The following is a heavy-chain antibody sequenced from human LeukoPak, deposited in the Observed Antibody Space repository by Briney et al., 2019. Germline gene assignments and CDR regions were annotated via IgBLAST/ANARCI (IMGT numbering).Heavy chain of an antibody. D-gene: IGHD2-2*01. CDR2: ISGSGGST. J-gene: IGHJ3*02. CDR3: ARKECGTSCRRNDAFDI. Sequence: PGGSLRLSCAASGFTFSSYAMSWVRQAPGKGLEWVSAISGSGGSTYYADSVKGRFTISRDNSKNTLYLQMNSLRAEDTAVYYCARKECGTSCRRNDAFDIWGQGTMVTVSS. CDR1: GFTFSSYA. V-gene: IGHV3-23*01.